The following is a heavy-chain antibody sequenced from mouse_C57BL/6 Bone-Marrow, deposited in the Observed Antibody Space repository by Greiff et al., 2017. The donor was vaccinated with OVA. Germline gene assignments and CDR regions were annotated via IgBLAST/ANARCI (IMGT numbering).Heavy chain of an antibody. J-gene: IGHJ4*01. D-gene: IGHD1-1*01. CDR1: GYTFTSYW. Sequence: VKLQQSGAELVKPGASVKMSCKASGYTFTSYWITWVKQRPGQGLEWIGDIYPGSGSTNYNEKFKSKATLTVDTSSSTAYMQLSSLTSEDSAVYYCARDYYGSSPWLDYWGQGTSVTVSS. CDR3: ARDYYGSSPWLDY. V-gene: IGHV1-55*01. CDR2: IYPGSGST.